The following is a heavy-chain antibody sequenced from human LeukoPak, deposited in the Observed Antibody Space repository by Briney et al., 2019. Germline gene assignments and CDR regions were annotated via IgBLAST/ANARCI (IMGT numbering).Heavy chain of an antibody. CDR1: GYSFTSYW. CDR3: ARQAGAYCGGDCRDDAFDI. J-gene: IGHJ3*02. V-gene: IGHV5-51*01. CDR2: IYPGDSDT. D-gene: IGHD2-21*02. Sequence: GESLKISCKGSGYSFTSYWIGWVRQMPGKGLEWMGIIYPGDSDTRYSPSFQDQVTIPADTSISTAYLQWSSLKASDTAMYYCARQAGAYCGGDCRDDAFDIWGQGTMVTVSS.